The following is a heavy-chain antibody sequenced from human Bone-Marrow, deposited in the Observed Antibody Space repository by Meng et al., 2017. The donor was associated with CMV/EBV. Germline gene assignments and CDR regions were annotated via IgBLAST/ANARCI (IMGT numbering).Heavy chain of an antibody. CDR2: IIPILGIA. D-gene: IGHD3-16*02. V-gene: IGHV1-69*10. J-gene: IGHJ3*02. Sequence: SVKVSCKASGGTFSSYAISWVRQAPGQGLEWMGGIIPILGIANYAQKFQGRVTITADKSTSTAYMELSSLRSEDTAVYYCARDTSIVLRARLDAFDIWGQGTMVTVSS. CDR3: ARDTSIVLRARLDAFDI. CDR1: GGTFSSYA.